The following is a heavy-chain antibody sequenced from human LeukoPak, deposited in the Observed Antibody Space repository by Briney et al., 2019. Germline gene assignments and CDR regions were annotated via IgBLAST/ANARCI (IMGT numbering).Heavy chain of an antibody. Sequence: SETLSLTCSVSGGSISSYYWSWFRQPPGKGLEWIGYIHYSGSTNYNPSLKSRVTISVDTSKNQFSLKLSSVTAADTAVYYCARRTDSSGWDLDYWGQGTLVTVSS. J-gene: IGHJ4*02. CDR1: GGSISSYY. CDR2: IHYSGST. CDR3: ARRTDSSGWDLDY. D-gene: IGHD6-19*01. V-gene: IGHV4-59*08.